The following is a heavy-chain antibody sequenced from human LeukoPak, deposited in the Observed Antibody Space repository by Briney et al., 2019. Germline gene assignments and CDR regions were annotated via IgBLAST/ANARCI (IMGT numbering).Heavy chain of an antibody. CDR2: ISGGGGST. Sequence: GGSLRLSCAASGFTFSSYAMSWVRLAPGKGPEWVSAISGGGGSTYYADSVKGRFTISRDNGKNTLYLQMNSLRVEDTAVYYCAKEVHGSGTLYLDYWGQGTLVTVSS. CDR3: AKEVHGSGTLYLDY. J-gene: IGHJ4*02. V-gene: IGHV3-23*01. CDR1: GFTFSSYA. D-gene: IGHD3-10*01.